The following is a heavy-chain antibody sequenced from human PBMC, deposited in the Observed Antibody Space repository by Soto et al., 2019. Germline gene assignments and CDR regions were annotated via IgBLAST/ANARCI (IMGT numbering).Heavy chain of an antibody. D-gene: IGHD3-10*01. V-gene: IGHV4-34*01. CDR3: ATVSSSGSYPR. CDR1: GGSFSDYY. CDR2: INHRGST. J-gene: IGHJ4*02. Sequence: PSETLSLTCAVYGGSFSDYYWSWIRQPPGKGLEWIGEINHRGSTNYNPSLKSRVTISVDTSXNQFSLKLSSVTAADTAVYYCATVSSSGSYPRWGQGTMVTVSS.